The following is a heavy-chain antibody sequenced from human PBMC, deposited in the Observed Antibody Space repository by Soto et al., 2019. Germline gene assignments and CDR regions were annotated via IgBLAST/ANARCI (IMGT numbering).Heavy chain of an antibody. CDR1: GFTFSSYG. CDR3: ARGGPGTSLGPYDYGDYDLGDWFDP. V-gene: IGHV3-33*01. J-gene: IGHJ5*02. Sequence: GGSLRLSCAASGFTFSSYGMHWVRQAPGKGLEWVAVIWYDGSNKYYADSVKGRFTISRDNSKNTLYLQMNSLRAEDTAVYYCARGGPGTSLGPYDYGDYDLGDWFDPWGQGTLVTVSS. CDR2: IWYDGSNK. D-gene: IGHD4-17*01.